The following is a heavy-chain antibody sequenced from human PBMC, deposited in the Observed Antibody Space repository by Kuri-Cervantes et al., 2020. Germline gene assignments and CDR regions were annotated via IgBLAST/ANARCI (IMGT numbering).Heavy chain of an antibody. J-gene: IGHJ4*02. CDR1: GFTFDDYA. CDR2: ISWNSGSI. D-gene: IGHD3-10*01. Sequence: GGSLRLSCAASGFTFDDYAMHWVRQAPGKGLEWVSGISWNSGSIGYADSVKGRFTISRDNSKNTLYLQMNSLRAEDTAVYYCARDLMVRGVTGENFDYWGQGTLVTVSS. CDR3: ARDLMVRGVTGENFDY. V-gene: IGHV3-9*01.